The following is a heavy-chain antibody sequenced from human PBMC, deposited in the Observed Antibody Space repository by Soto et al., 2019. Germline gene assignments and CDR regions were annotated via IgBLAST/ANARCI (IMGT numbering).Heavy chain of an antibody. CDR2: ISGSGGST. CDR1: GFTFSSYA. V-gene: IGHV3-23*01. J-gene: IGHJ4*02. CDR3: AKAPYYDILTGFVFDY. D-gene: IGHD3-9*01. Sequence: LILSCAASGFTFSSYAMSWVRQAPGKGLEWVSAISGSGGSTYYADSVKGRFTISRDNSKNTLYLQMNSLRAEDTAVYYCAKAPYYDILTGFVFDYWGQGTLVTVSS.